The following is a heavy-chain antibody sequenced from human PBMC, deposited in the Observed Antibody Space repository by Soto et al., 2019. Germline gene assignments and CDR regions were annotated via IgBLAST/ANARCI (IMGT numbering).Heavy chain of an antibody. Sequence: EVQLLESGGGLVQPGGSLRLSCAASGFTFSSYAMSWVRQAPGKGLEWVSAISGSGGSTYYADSVKGRFTISRDNSKNXLYLQMNSLRAEYTAVYYCAKGLVRTYYERGYFDYWGQGTLVTVSS. CDR2: ISGSGGST. CDR1: GFTFSSYA. V-gene: IGHV3-23*01. D-gene: IGHD3-22*01. CDR3: AKGLVRTYYERGYFDY. J-gene: IGHJ4*02.